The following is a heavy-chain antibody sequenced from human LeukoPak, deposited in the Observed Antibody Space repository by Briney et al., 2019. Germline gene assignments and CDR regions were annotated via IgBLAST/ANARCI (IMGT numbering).Heavy chain of an antibody. CDR1: GYSISSGYY. V-gene: IGHV4-38-2*01. J-gene: IGHJ5*02. CDR3: ARGLHRYSYGLKVWFDP. CDR2: IYHSGST. D-gene: IGHD5-18*01. Sequence: SETLSLTCAVSGYSISSGYYWGWIRQPPGKGLEWIGSIYHSGSTNYNPSLKSRVTISVDTSKNQFSLKLSSVTAADTAVYYCARGLHRYSYGLKVWFDPWGQETLVTVSS.